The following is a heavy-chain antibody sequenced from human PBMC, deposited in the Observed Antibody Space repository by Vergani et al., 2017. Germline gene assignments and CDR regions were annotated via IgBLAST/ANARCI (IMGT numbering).Heavy chain of an antibody. CDR1: GFTFSSYA. J-gene: IGHJ6*02. CDR2: ISGSGGNT. CDR3: AKARDPNCKGGNCYSYYYGLDL. Sequence: EVQLLESGGGLVQPGGSLRLSCGASGFTFSSYAMTWVRQAPGKGLEWVSAISGSGGNTVYTDSGKGRFTISRDNSKDTLYLQMNLLRVEDTAIYYCAKARDPNCKGGNCYSYYYGLDLWGQGTTVTVSS. D-gene: IGHD2-15*01. V-gene: IGHV3-23*01.